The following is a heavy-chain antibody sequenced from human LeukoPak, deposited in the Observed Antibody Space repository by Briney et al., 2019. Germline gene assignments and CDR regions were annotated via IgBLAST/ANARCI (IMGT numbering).Heavy chain of an antibody. CDR3: AKDIGDYGGNFDY. V-gene: IGHV3-15*05. J-gene: IGHJ4*02. CDR2: IKSKTDGGTT. CDR1: GFTFSNAW. D-gene: IGHD4-23*01. Sequence: GGSLRLSCAASGFTFSNAWMSWVRQAPGKGLEWVGRIKSKTDGGTTDYAAPVKGRFTISRDNAKNSLYLQMNSLRAEDTALYYCAKDIGDYGGNFDYWGQGTLVTVSS.